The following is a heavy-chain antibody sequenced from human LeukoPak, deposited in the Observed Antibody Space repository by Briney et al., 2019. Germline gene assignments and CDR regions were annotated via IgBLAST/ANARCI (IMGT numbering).Heavy chain of an antibody. CDR3: ARNSGFGYYDILTGNTLGY. J-gene: IGHJ4*02. V-gene: IGHV1-2*02. Sequence: ASVKVSFKASGYTFTGYYMHWVRQAPGQGLEWMGWINPNSGGINYAQKFQGRVTMTRETSISTAYMELSRLRSDDTAVYYCARNSGFGYYDILTGNTLGYWGQGTLVTVSS. D-gene: IGHD3-9*01. CDR2: INPNSGGI. CDR1: GYTFTGYY.